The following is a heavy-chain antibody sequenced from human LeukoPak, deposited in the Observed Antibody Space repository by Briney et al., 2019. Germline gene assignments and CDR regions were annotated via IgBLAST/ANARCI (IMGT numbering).Heavy chain of an antibody. D-gene: IGHD2-2*02. Sequence: GASVKVSCKASGYTFTGYYMHWVRQAPGQGIEWMGWINPNSGGTNYAQKFQGRVTMTRDTSISTAYMELSRLRSDDTAVYYCAREPCSSTSCYSLDYWGQGTLVTVSS. CDR3: AREPCSSTSCYSLDY. CDR2: INPNSGGT. V-gene: IGHV1-2*02. CDR1: GYTFTGYY. J-gene: IGHJ4*02.